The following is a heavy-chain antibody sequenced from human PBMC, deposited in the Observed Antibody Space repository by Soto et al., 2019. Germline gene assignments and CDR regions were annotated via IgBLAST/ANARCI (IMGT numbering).Heavy chain of an antibody. Sequence: GSLRLSCAASGFTFSSYSMNWVRQAPGKGLEWVSSISSSSSYIYYADSVKGRFTISRDNAKNSLYLQMNSLRAEDTAVYYCARDHDPYDWFDPWGQGTLVTVSS. CDR3: ARDHDPYDWFDP. V-gene: IGHV3-21*01. CDR1: GFTFSSYS. CDR2: ISSSSSYI. J-gene: IGHJ5*02. D-gene: IGHD1-1*01.